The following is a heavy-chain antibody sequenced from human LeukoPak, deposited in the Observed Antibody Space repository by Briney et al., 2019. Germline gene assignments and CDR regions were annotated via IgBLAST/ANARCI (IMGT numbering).Heavy chain of an antibody. CDR2: IYHSGST. CDR1: GDSISSSNCY. Sequence: SETLSLTCTVSGDSISSSNCYWGWIRQPPGKGLEWIGSIYHSGSTYYNPSLKSRVTISVDTSKNQFSLKLSSVTAADTAVYYCARNGQYDYVWGSYRSLPPSPSAYYMDVWGKGTTVTVSS. D-gene: IGHD3-16*02. V-gene: IGHV4-39*07. J-gene: IGHJ6*03. CDR3: ARNGQYDYVWGSYRSLPPSPSAYYMDV.